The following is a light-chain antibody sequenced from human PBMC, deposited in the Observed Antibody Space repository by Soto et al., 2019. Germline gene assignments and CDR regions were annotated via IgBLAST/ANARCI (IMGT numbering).Light chain of an antibody. CDR3: QQYGSSRT. J-gene: IGKJ1*01. CDR1: QSVSSN. CDR2: GAS. Sequence: IVLTPSPATLSLSPAERSMPSCRASQSVSSNLAWYQQKPGQAPRLLIYGASSRATGIPDRFSGSGSGTDFTLTISRLEPEDFAVYYCQQYGSSRTFGQGTKVDIK. V-gene: IGKV3-20*01.